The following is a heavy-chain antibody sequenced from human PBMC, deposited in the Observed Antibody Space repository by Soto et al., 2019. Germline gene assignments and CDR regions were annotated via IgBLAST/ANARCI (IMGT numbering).Heavy chain of an antibody. V-gene: IGHV1-18*04. J-gene: IGHJ4*02. D-gene: IGHD3-22*01. CDR2: ISAYNGNT. CDR1: GYTFTSYC. CDR3: ARDQDVPYYYDSSGYYYPFDY. Sequence: ASVKVSCKASGYTFTSYCISWVRQAPGQGLEWMGWISAYNGNTNYAQKLQGRVTVTTDTSTSTAYMELRSLRSDDTAVYYCARDQDVPYYYDSSGYYYPFDYWGQGTLVTVSS.